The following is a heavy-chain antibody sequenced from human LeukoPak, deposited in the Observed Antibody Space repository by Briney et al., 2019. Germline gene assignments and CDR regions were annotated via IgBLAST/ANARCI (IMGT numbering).Heavy chain of an antibody. J-gene: IGHJ4*02. CDR3: ARATTRDSSGWYFLDY. CDR2: IYYSGST. V-gene: IGHV4-59*01. Sequence: SETLSLTCTVSGGSISSYHWSWIRQPPGKGLEWIGYIYYSGSTNYNPSLKSRVTISVDTSKNQFSLKLSSVTAADTAVYYCARATTRDSSGWYFLDYWGQGTLVTVSS. CDR1: GGSISSYH. D-gene: IGHD6-19*01.